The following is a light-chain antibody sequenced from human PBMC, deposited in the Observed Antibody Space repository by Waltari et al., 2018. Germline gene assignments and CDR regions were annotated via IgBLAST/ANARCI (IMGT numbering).Light chain of an antibody. CDR2: DFR. Sequence: QSALTQPASVSGSPGQSITISCTGTSSDVGAYNYVSWYQQHPGKAPKLMIHDFRYRPAGGSNRFSGSKSGNTASLTISGLQAEYEADYYCSSYTSTGTVVFGGGTKLTVL. J-gene: IGLJ2*01. CDR1: SSDVGAYNY. V-gene: IGLV2-14*03. CDR3: SSYTSTGTVV.